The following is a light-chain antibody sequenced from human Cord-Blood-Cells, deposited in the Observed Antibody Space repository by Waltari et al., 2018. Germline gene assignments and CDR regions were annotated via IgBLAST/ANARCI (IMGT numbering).Light chain of an antibody. V-gene: IGKV3-11*01. CDR3: QQRSNWPPT. CDR1: QSVSSY. Sequence: EIALTQSPATLPLPPGERATLPCRASQSVSSYLAWYQQKPGQAPRLLIYDASNRATGIPARFSGSGSGTDFTLTISSLEPEDLAVYYCQQRSNWPPTFGQGTKVEIK. J-gene: IGKJ1*01. CDR2: DAS.